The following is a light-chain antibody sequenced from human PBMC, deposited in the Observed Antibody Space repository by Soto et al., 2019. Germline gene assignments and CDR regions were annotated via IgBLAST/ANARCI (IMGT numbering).Light chain of an antibody. Sequence: EIVLTQSRAPLSLSPGERDTLLCSARQSVTSSLAWYQQKAGQAPSLLIYDASNRATGIPARFSGSGSGTDFTLTISSLEPEDFAVYYCQQRSNWPLTFGGGTKVEIK. CDR3: QQRSNWPLT. V-gene: IGKV3-11*01. J-gene: IGKJ4*01. CDR2: DAS. CDR1: QSVTSS.